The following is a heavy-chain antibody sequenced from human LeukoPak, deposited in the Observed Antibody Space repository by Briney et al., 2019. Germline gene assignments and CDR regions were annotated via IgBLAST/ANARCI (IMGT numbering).Heavy chain of an antibody. Sequence: GRSLMLSRAASGFPFSSYTMHWVRQAPGKGLEWVTFISHDGTNQDYADSVKGRFTVSRDNSKNTVFLQMNSLRPEDTAVYYCARLLVLAATEGFEFWGQGTVVTVSS. V-gene: IGHV3-30-3*01. CDR2: ISHDGTNQ. CDR1: GFPFSSYT. CDR3: ARLLVLAATEGFEF. J-gene: IGHJ4*02. D-gene: IGHD2-15*01.